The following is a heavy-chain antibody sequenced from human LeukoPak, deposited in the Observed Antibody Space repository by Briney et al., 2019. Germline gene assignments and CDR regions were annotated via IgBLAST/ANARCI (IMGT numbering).Heavy chain of an antibody. V-gene: IGHV3-64*01. J-gene: IGHJ4*02. CDR2: ISSNGDNT. CDR3: ARSLRAGYCLLYS. D-gene: IGHD2-15*01. CDR1: GFTFSSYA. Sequence: GGSLRLSCTVSGFTFSSYAMYWVRQAPGTGLEYVSAISSNGDNTYYANSVKGRFTISRDNSKNTLYLRMGSLRDEDIAVYYCARSLRAGYCLLYSWGQGTQVAVSS.